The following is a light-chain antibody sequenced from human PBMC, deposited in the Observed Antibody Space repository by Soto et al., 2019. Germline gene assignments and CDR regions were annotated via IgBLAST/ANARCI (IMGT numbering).Light chain of an antibody. CDR3: QQYGSSSLT. V-gene: IGKV3-20*01. J-gene: IGKJ4*01. CDR1: QIVSSSY. CDR2: GAS. Sequence: EIVLTQSPGTLSLSPGERATLSCRASQIVSSSYLAWSQQNLGQAPRLLIYGASSRATGIPDRFSGSGFGTDFTLTISRLEPEDFAVYYCQQYGSSSLTFGGGTKVDIK.